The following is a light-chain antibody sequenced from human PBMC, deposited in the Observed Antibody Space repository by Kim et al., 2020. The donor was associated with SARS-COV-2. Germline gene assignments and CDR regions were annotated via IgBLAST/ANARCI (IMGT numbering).Light chain of an antibody. J-gene: IGLJ1*01. CDR2: VGPGGMVG. V-gene: IGLV9-49*01. Sequence: QSVLSQPPSASASLGASVTLTCTLSSGFRNIKVDWYQQRPGKGPRFVMRVGPGGMVGSKGDGIPDRFSVLGSGLNRYLTIKNIQEEDESDYYCGADHGSGSNFVYVFGTGTKVTVL. CDR3: GADHGSGSNFVYV. CDR1: SGFRNIK.